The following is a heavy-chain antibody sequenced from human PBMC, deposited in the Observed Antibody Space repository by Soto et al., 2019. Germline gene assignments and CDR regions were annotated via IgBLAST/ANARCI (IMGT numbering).Heavy chain of an antibody. Sequence: QVHLVQSGAEVKKPGASVRVSCKASGYTFTAYSIHWVRQAPGQSLDWMGCINVVNGNTEYSQNFQGRVNLMRDTSASTAFMELSSLTSEETAVYYCASAGSRLYYYGSENHYSSWGQGTLVTVSS. D-gene: IGHD3-10*01. V-gene: IGHV1-3*01. CDR2: INVVNGNT. CDR1: GYTFTAYS. CDR3: ASAGSRLYYYGSENHYSS. J-gene: IGHJ5*02.